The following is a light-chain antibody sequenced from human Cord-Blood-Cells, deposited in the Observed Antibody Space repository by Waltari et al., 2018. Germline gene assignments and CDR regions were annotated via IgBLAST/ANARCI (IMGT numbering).Light chain of an antibody. V-gene: IGKV3-20*01. J-gene: IGKJ1*01. Sequence: DIVLTQSPGTLSLSPGERATLSCRASQSVSSSYLACYQQKPGQAPRLLIYGASSRATGIPDRFSGSGSGTDFTLTISRLEPEDFAVYYCQQYGSSPTFGQGTKVEIK. CDR1: QSVSSSY. CDR3: QQYGSSPT. CDR2: GAS.